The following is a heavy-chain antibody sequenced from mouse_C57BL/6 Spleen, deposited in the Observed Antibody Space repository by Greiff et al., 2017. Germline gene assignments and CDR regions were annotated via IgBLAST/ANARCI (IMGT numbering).Heavy chain of an antibody. CDR2: IYPGSGST. CDR1: GYTFTSYW. Sequence: QVQLKQPGAELVKPGASVKMSCKASGYTFTSYWITWVKQRPGQGLEWIGDIYPGSGSTNYNEKFKSKATLTVDTSSSTAYMQLSSLTSEDSAVYYCARGYYYGSSTDYWGQGTTLTVSS. J-gene: IGHJ2*01. CDR3: ARGYYYGSSTDY. D-gene: IGHD1-1*01. V-gene: IGHV1-55*01.